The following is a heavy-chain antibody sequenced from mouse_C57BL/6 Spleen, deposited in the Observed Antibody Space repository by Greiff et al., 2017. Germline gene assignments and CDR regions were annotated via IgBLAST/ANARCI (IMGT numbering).Heavy chain of an antibody. CDR3: TRGDGSRVSPFPY. V-gene: IGHV1-15*01. D-gene: IGHD1-1*01. J-gene: IGHJ3*01. Sequence: VKLVESGAELVRPGASVTLSCKASGYTFTDYEMHWVKQTPVHGLEWIGAIDPETGGTAYNQKFKGKAILTADKSSSTAYMELRSLTSEDSAVYYCTRGDGSRVSPFPYWGQGTLVTVSA. CDR1: GYTFTDYE. CDR2: IDPETGGT.